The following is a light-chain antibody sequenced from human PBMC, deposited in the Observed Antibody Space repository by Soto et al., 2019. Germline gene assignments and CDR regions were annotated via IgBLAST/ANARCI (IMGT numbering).Light chain of an antibody. V-gene: IGKV1-39*01. CDR1: QTFNNY. J-gene: IGKJ2*03. CDR3: QQSYLSLQS. CDR2: AAS. Sequence: DVQMPQSPSSLSASVGDTVTITCRAGQTFNNYLNWYQHKPGKAPKLLIYAASALQTGVPSRFSASASGTDFTLTITNLQPEDVATYYCQQSYLSLQSFGQGTKLQI.